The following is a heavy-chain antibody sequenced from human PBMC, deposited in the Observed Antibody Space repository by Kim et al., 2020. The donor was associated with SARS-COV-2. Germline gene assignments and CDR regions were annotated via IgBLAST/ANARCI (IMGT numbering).Heavy chain of an antibody. J-gene: IGHJ6*02. D-gene: IGHD5-12*01. V-gene: IGHV3-23*01. Sequence: MKGRFTSPRDNSKNTLYLQMNSLRAEDTALYYCAKEVLVASSNFYYYGMDVWGQGTTVTVSS. CDR3: AKEVLVASSNFYYYGMDV.